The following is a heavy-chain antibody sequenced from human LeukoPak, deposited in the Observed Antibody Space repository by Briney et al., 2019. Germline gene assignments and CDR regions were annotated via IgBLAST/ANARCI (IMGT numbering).Heavy chain of an antibody. V-gene: IGHV3-30*02. Sequence: GGSLRLSCAASGFTFSSYGMHWVRQAPGKGLEWVAFIRYDGSNKYYADSVKGRFTISRDNAKNSLSLRMNSLSAEDTAVYYCATGYSSGWYFYFQHWGQGSLVSVSS. CDR2: IRYDGSNK. CDR3: ATGYSSGWYFYFQH. J-gene: IGHJ1*01. CDR1: GFTFSSYG. D-gene: IGHD6-19*01.